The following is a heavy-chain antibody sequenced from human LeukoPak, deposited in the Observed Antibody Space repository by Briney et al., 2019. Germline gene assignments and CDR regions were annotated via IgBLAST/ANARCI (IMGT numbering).Heavy chain of an antibody. Sequence: GGSLRLSCVASEFTFNTYWMTWVRQAPGKGLEWVANINRDGSKKNFADSVKGRFTISRDNAKNSLYLQMNSLRAEDTAVYYCAELGITMIGGVWGKGTTVTISS. CDR3: AELGITMIGGV. D-gene: IGHD3-10*02. V-gene: IGHV3-7*01. J-gene: IGHJ6*04. CDR2: INRDGSKK. CDR1: EFTFNTYW.